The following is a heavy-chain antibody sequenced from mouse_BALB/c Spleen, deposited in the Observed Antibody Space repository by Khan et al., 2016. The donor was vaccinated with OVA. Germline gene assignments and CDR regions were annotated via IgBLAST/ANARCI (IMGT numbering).Heavy chain of an antibody. J-gene: IGHJ3*01. CDR3: AREGAYYRSDGWFAY. CDR1: GYTFTTYT. D-gene: IGHD2-14*01. CDR2: IIPSNDYT. V-gene: IGHV1-4*01. Sequence: QIQLVQSGAELARPGASVKMSCKASGYTFTTYTIHWVKQRPGQGLEWIGYIIPSNDYTNYNQKFKDRATLTADKSSSTAYMQLSSLTSEDSAVYYSAREGAYYRSDGWFAYWGQGTLVTVSA.